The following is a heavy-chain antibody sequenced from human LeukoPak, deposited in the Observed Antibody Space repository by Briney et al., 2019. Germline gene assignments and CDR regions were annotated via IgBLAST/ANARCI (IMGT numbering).Heavy chain of an antibody. D-gene: IGHD6-13*01. J-gene: IGHJ4*02. CDR1: EFTFDEYA. Sequence: SLTLSCAASEFTFDEYAMHWVRQPPGKGLEWVYGISWNSGSTGYGDSVKGRFTISRDNAKNSLYLQMNSLRPEDTALYYCATVGDSRHPQFDYWGQGTLVTVSS. CDR2: ISWNSGST. CDR3: ATVGDSRHPQFDY. V-gene: IGHV3-9*01.